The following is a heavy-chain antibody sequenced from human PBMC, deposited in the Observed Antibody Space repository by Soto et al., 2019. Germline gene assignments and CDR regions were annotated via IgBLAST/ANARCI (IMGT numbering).Heavy chain of an antibody. CDR1: GGSISSSSYY. CDR3: ARHHYDFWSGYYPKYFQH. J-gene: IGHJ1*01. CDR2: IYYSGST. V-gene: IGHV4-39*01. Sequence: QLQLQESGPGLVKPSETLSLTCTVSGGSISSSSYYWGWIRQPPGKGLEWIGSIYYSGSTYYNPSLKSRVIISVDTSKNQFSLKLSSVTAADTAVYYCARHHYDFWSGYYPKYFQHWGQGTLVTVSS. D-gene: IGHD3-3*01.